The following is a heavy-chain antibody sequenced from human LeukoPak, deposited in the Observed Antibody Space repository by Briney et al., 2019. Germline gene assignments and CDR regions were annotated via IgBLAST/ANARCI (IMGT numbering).Heavy chain of an antibody. D-gene: IGHD4-17*01. CDR2: LRPTDGYT. V-gene: IGHV4-4*07. J-gene: IGHJ2*01. CDR3: ARDGASNYGDYWYFDL. CDR1: DGSITSYF. Sequence: PSETLSLTCTVSDGSITSYFLTWVRQSAGKGLEFIGRLRPTDGYTNYNSSLRSRVSMSLDTSKKQLSLELTSVTAADTAVYYCARDGASNYGDYWYFDLWGRGTLVTVSS.